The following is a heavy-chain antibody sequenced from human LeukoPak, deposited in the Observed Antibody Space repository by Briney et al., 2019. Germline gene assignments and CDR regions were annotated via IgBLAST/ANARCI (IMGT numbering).Heavy chain of an antibody. Sequence: GGSLRLSCAASGFSFGTYGMHWVRQAPGKGLEWVAAAQGDGRLQYYADSVKGRFTISKDISKSTLYVQMNSLRAEDTAVYYCATGGGFYYGHWGQGTLVTVPS. CDR1: GFSFGTYG. V-gene: IGHV3-30*02. CDR3: ATGGGFYYGH. D-gene: IGHD3-22*01. J-gene: IGHJ4*02. CDR2: AQGDGRLQ.